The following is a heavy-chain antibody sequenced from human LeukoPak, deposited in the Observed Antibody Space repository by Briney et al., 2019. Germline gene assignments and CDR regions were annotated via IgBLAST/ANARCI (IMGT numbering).Heavy chain of an antibody. J-gene: IGHJ4*02. CDR3: ARDASSGCYDRSQGPGSY. D-gene: IGHD6-19*01. Sequence: SGGSLRLSCAASGFTFSSYSMNWVRQAPGKGLEWVSSISSSSSYIYYADSVKGRFTISGDNAKNSLYLQMNSLRAEDTAVYYCARDASSGCYDRSQGPGSYWGQGTLVTVSS. V-gene: IGHV3-21*01. CDR2: ISSSSSYI. CDR1: GFTFSSYS.